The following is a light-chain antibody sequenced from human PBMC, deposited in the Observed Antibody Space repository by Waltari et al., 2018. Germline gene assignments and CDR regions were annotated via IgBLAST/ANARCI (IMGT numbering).Light chain of an antibody. CDR2: GAS. J-gene: IGKJ4*01. Sequence: DIQMTQSPSSLSASVGDRVTITCQASQDIVNFLNWYQQKPGKAPKLLIYGASNLQTGVPSRCSGSGSVTYFTCTISSLQPEDIATYYCQQYENLPPLTFGGGTKVEIK. CDR1: QDIVNF. CDR3: QQYENLPPLT. V-gene: IGKV1-33*01.